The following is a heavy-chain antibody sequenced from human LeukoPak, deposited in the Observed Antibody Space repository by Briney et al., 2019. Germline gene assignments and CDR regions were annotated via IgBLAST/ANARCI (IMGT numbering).Heavy chain of an antibody. Sequence: GGSLRLSCAASGFTVSNNYMSWVRQAPGKGLEWVSVIYSGGSTYYADSVKGRFTISRDTSKNTLSLQMNSLRAEDTAVYYCASLSLGHYWGQGTLITVSS. CDR3: ASLSLGHY. CDR2: IYSGGST. J-gene: IGHJ4*02. V-gene: IGHV3-53*01. CDR1: GFTVSNNY. D-gene: IGHD6-6*01.